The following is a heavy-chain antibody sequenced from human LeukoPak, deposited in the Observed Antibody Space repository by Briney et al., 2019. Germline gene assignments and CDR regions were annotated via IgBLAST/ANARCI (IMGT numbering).Heavy chain of an antibody. CDR2: IKQDGSEK. Sequence: GGSLRLSCAASGFTFSSYWMSWVRQAPGKGLEWVANIKQDGSEKYYVDSVKGRFTISRDNAKNSLYLQMNSLRAEDTAVYYCARDIAAAGIDGGADYWGQGTLVTVSS. J-gene: IGHJ4*02. CDR3: ARDIAAAGIDGGADY. D-gene: IGHD6-13*01. CDR1: GFTFSSYW. V-gene: IGHV3-7*01.